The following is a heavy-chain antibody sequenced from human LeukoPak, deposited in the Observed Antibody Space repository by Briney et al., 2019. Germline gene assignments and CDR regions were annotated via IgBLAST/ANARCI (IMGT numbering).Heavy chain of an antibody. CDR1: GGTFSSYT. CDR3: ARDEGLGGSPDY. V-gene: IGHV1-69*04. D-gene: IGHD2-15*01. J-gene: IGHJ4*02. Sequence: SVKVSCKASGGTFSSYTISWVRQAPGQELEWMGRIIPILGIANYAQKFQGRVTITADKSTSTAYMELSSLRSEDTAVYYCARDEGLGGSPDYWGQGTLVTVSS. CDR2: IIPILGIA.